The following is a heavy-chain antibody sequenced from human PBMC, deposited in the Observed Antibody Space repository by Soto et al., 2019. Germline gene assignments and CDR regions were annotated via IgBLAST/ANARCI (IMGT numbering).Heavy chain of an antibody. CDR2: IIPIFGTA. CDR3: ARFGGVVVAAKGRARYYYYGMDV. J-gene: IGHJ6*02. CDR1: GGTFSSYA. D-gene: IGHD2-15*01. V-gene: IGHV1-69*13. Sequence: GASVKVSCKASGGTFSSYAISWVRQAPGQGLEWMGGIIPIFGTANYAQKFQGRVTITADESTSTAYMELSSLRSEDTAVYYCARFGGVVVAAKGRARYYYYGMDVWGQGTTVTVSS.